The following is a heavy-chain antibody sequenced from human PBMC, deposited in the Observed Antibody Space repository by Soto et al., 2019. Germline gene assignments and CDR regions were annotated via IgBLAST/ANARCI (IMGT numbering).Heavy chain of an antibody. CDR3: ARDIYDYVWGSSNLADY. J-gene: IGHJ4*02. CDR1: GFTFSSYS. Sequence: EVQLVESGGGLVKPGGSLRLSCAASGFTFSSYSMNWVRQAPGKGLEWVSYISSSSRYIYYADSVKGRFTITRDNAKNTLYLQMNSLRAEDTAVYYCARDIYDYVWGSSNLADYWGQGTLVTVSS. CDR2: ISSSSRYI. V-gene: IGHV3-21*01. D-gene: IGHD3-16*01.